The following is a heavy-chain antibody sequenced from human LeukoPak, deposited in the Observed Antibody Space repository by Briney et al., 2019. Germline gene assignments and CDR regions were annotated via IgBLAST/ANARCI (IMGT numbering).Heavy chain of an antibody. D-gene: IGHD4-17*01. CDR3: ARNGDLTGFDY. CDR2: INPNSGGT. J-gene: IGHJ4*02. V-gene: IGHV1-2*02. Sequence: ASVKVSCKASGYTFTSYGISWVRQAPGQGLEWMGWINPNSGGTNYAQKFQGRVTMTRDTSISTAYMELSRLRSDDTAVYYCARNGDLTGFDYWGQGTLVTVSS. CDR1: GYTFTSYG.